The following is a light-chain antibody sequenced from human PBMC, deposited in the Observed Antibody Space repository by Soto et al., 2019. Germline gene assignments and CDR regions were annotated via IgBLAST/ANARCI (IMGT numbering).Light chain of an antibody. CDR3: QQYYTTPRT. Sequence: DIVMTQSPGSLAVSLGERATINCKSSRNLLYSSNNKNYFAWYQQKPGQPPKLLIYWASTRESGVPDRFSGSGSGTDFTLTISSLQAEDVAVYYCQQYYTTPRTFGQGTKVDIK. J-gene: IGKJ2*01. V-gene: IGKV4-1*01. CDR1: RNLLYSSNNKNY. CDR2: WAS.